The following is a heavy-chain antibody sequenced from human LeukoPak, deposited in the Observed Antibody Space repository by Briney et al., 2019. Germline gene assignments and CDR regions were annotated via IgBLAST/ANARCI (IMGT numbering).Heavy chain of an antibody. Sequence: GASVKVSCKACGYTFTGYCMHWVRQATGQGLEWMGRINPNSGGTNYAQKFQGRVNMTRDTSISTAYMELSRLRSDDTAVYYGARIGEVGYYDSSGRGDAFDIWGQGTMVTVSS. V-gene: IGHV1-2*06. CDR3: ARIGEVGYYDSSGRGDAFDI. J-gene: IGHJ3*02. D-gene: IGHD3-22*01. CDR1: GYTFTGYC. CDR2: INPNSGGT.